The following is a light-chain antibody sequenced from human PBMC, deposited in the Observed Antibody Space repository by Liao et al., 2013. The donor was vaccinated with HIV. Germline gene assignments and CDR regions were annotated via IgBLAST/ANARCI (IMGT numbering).Light chain of an antibody. CDR3: LSADSSGTWV. V-gene: IGLV3-25*03. CDR1: ALPKQS. J-gene: IGLJ3*02. Sequence: SYELTQPPSVSVSPGQTARIFCFGDALPKQSTYWFQQRPGQAPLMLIYKDNKRPSSIPERFSGSSSGTVVTLNIRGVQAEDEGDYYCLSADSSGTWVFGGGTKLTVL. CDR2: KDN.